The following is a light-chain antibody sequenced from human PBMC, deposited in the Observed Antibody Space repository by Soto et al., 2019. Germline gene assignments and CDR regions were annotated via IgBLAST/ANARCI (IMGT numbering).Light chain of an antibody. J-gene: IGKJ1*01. Sequence: DIQMTQSPSTLSASVGDRVTITCRASQSISSWLAWYQQKPGKAPKLLIHKASNLDSGVPSRFSGGGSGTEFTLTISSLQPDDFATYYCQQYSSHWTFGQGTKVEIK. CDR3: QQYSSHWT. CDR1: QSISSW. CDR2: KAS. V-gene: IGKV1-5*03.